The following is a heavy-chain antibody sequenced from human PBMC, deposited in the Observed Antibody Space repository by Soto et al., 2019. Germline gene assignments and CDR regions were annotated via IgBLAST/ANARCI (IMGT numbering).Heavy chain of an antibody. Sequence: GGSLRLSCAASGFTFSSYGMHWVRQAPGKGLEWVAVIWYDGSNKYYADSVKGRFTISRANSKNTLYLQMNSLRAEDTAVYYCERGRRLLWFEDFDYWGQGTLVTVSS. D-gene: IGHD3-10*01. CDR3: ERGRRLLWFEDFDY. V-gene: IGHV3-33*01. CDR1: GFTFSSYG. CDR2: IWYDGSNK. J-gene: IGHJ4*02.